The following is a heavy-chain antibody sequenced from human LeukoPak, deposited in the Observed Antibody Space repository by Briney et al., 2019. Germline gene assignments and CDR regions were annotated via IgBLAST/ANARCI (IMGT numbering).Heavy chain of an antibody. CDR3: ARDKSGYSGYDLDY. CDR1: GFTFSNYN. V-gene: IGHV3-21*01. CDR2: ISSSSSYI. J-gene: IGHJ4*02. D-gene: IGHD5-12*01. Sequence: GGSLRPSCAASGFTFSNYNMNWVRQTPGKGLEWVSSISSSSSYIYYADSVKGRFTISRDNAKNSLYLQMNSLRAEDTAVYYCARDKSGYSGYDLDYWGQGSLVTVSS.